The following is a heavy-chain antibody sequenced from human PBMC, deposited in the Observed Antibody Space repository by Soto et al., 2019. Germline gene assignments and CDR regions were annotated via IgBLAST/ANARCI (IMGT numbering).Heavy chain of an antibody. CDR1: GGSVSSGHFY. CDR3: ARSGSGSGWL. J-gene: IGHJ4*02. CDR2: IYYSGST. Sequence: QVQLQESGPGLVKPSETLSLTCTVSGGSVSSGHFYWSWIRQPPGKGLEWIGYIYYSGSTKYNPSLRSRVTILVDTSKNQSSLKLTSVTAADTAVYYCARSGSGSGWLGGQGTLVTVSS. D-gene: IGHD6-19*01. V-gene: IGHV4-61*01.